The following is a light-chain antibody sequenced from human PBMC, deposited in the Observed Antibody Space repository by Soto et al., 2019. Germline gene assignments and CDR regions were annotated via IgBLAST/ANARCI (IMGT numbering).Light chain of an antibody. Sequence: EILLTQSPCTVSLSPGERATLSCRASQSVSGSSLAWYQQTPGHAPRPPMFTASSRATGTPERFSGRGSGTDFTLTISRLEPEDFGVDYCQQRSNSPPTFGQGTKVDIK. CDR2: TAS. V-gene: IGKV3D-20*02. CDR3: QQRSNSPPT. CDR1: QSVSGSS. J-gene: IGKJ1*01.